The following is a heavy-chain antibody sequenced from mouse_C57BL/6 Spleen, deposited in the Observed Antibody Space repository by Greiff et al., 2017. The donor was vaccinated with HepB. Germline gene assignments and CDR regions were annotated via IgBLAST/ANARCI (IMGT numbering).Heavy chain of an antibody. CDR1: GYTFTSYW. Sequence: QVQLQQPGAELVMPGASVKLSCKASGYTFTSYWMHWVKQRPGQGLEWIGEIDPSYSYTTYNQKFKGKSTLTVDKSSSTAYMQLSSLTSEDSAVYYCSRKRDYYDYTAWFAYWGQGTLVTVSA. CDR3: SRKRDYYDYTAWFAY. D-gene: IGHD2-4*01. CDR2: IDPSYSYT. J-gene: IGHJ3*01. V-gene: IGHV1-69*01.